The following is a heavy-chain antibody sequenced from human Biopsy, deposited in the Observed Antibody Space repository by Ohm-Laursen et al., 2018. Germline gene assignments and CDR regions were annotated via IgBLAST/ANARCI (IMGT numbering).Heavy chain of an antibody. CDR2: MWSDGINK. CDR3: ARDDDTTGHYMIFNH. CDR1: GFAFSYYG. D-gene: IGHD3-9*01. Sequence: SLRLSCAASGFAFSYYGLHWVRQAPGKGLQWVAVMWSDGINKNYADSVKGRFTVSRNNSNNVLYLQMSSLRDEDPAVYYCARDDDTTGHYMIFNHWGQGTLVTVSS. V-gene: IGHV3-33*01. J-gene: IGHJ4*02.